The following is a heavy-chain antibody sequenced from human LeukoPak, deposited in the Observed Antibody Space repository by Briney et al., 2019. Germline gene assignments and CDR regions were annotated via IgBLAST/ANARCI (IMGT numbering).Heavy chain of an antibody. D-gene: IGHD6-13*01. Sequence: SETLSLTCAVYGGSFSGYYWSWIRQPPGKGLEWIGEINHSGSTNYNPSLKSRVTISVDTSKNQFSLKLSSVTAADTAVYYCASVSAAAVGGWFDPWGQGTLVTVSP. CDR3: ASVSAAAVGGWFDP. CDR1: GGSFSGYY. J-gene: IGHJ5*02. V-gene: IGHV4-34*01. CDR2: INHSGST.